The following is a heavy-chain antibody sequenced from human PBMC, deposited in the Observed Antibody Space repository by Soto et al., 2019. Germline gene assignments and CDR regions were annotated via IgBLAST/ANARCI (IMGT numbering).Heavy chain of an antibody. CDR2: ISAYNGNT. V-gene: IGHV1-18*01. CDR1: GYTFTSYG. Sequence: QVQLVQSGAEVKKPGASVKVSCKASGYTFTSYGISWVRQAPGQGLEWMGWISAYNGNTNYAQKLQGRVTMTTDTSTSSAYMELRSLRSDDTAVYYCARDVRFLEWLPSFDYWGQGTLVTVSS. CDR3: ARDVRFLEWLPSFDY. D-gene: IGHD3-3*01. J-gene: IGHJ4*02.